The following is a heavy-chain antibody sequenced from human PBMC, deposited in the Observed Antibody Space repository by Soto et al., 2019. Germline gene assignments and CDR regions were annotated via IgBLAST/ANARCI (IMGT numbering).Heavy chain of an antibody. CDR2: LYYCGRA. CDR1: GDSVSSGGAY. CDR3: ARIKSRYYKIISYSFDY. D-gene: IGHD3-10*01. J-gene: IGHJ4*02. Sequence: QVQLQESGPGLVQPSQTLSLTCSVSGDSVSSGGAYWSWIRQLPGNGLDWVGYLYYCGRANYTPSRKSRLTLSLDTSKNQFSLKLKSVTAADMAVYYCARIKSRYYKIISYSFDYWGLGTLVTVSS. V-gene: IGHV4-31*03.